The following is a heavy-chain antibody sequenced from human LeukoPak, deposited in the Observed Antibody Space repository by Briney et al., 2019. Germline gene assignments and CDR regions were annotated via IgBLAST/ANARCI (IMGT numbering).Heavy chain of an antibody. D-gene: IGHD1-7*01. V-gene: IGHV3-7*01. CDR3: ARWDIRGTAHQLDY. CDR1: GFTLSGHW. Sequence: GGSLRLSCAASGFTLSGHWMTWVRQAPGKGLEWVANINQDGSAKYYVDSVKGRFTISRDNAKNSMYLQMNSLRAEDTAVYYCARWDIRGTAHQLDYWGQGTLVTVSS. CDR2: INQDGSAK. J-gene: IGHJ4*02.